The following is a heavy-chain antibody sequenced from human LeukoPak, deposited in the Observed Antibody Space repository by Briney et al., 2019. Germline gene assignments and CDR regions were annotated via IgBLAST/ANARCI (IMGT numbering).Heavy chain of an antibody. CDR3: ARRSGIAVAGAFDY. CDR2: ISGSGGST. Sequence: GGSLRLSCAASGFTFSSYAMSWVRQAPGKGLEWVSAISGSGGSTYYADSVKGRFTISRDNSKNTLYLQMNSLRAEDTAVYYCARRSGIAVAGAFDYWGQGTLVTVSS. D-gene: IGHD6-19*01. CDR1: GFTFSSYA. J-gene: IGHJ4*02. V-gene: IGHV3-23*01.